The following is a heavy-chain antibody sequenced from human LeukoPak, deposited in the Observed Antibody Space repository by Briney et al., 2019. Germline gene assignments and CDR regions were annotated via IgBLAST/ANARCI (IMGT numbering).Heavy chain of an antibody. CDR3: ARATGNWGSGAFDI. J-gene: IGHJ3*02. CDR2: IYYSGST. CDR1: GGSISSYY. D-gene: IGHD7-27*01. V-gene: IGHV4-59*01. Sequence: KASETLSLTCTFSGGSISSYYWSWIRQPPGKGLEWIGYIYYSGSTNYNPSLKSRVTISVDTSKNQFSLKLSSVTAADTAVYYCARATGNWGSGAFDIWGQGTMVTVSS.